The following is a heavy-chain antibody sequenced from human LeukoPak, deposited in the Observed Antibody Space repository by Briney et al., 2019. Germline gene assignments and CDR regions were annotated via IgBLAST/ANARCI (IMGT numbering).Heavy chain of an antibody. V-gene: IGHV4-31*03. CDR1: GGSIRSGGYY. Sequence: PTETLSLTCTVSGGSIRSGGYYRSWIRQHPGKGLEWNGYIYYSGSTYDNPSLKSRVTISVDTSKNQFSLKLSSVTAADTAVYYCARDPSGYDSWFDPWGQGTLVTVSS. J-gene: IGHJ5*02. CDR3: ARDPSGYDSWFDP. D-gene: IGHD5-12*01. CDR2: IYYSGST.